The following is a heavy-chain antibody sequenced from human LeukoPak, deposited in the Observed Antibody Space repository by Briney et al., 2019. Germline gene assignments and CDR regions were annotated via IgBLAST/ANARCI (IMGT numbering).Heavy chain of an antibody. Sequence: RLSCAASGFTFSSYGMHWVRQAPGKGLEWVAFIRYDGSNKYYADSVKGRFTISRDNSKNTLYLQMNSLRAEDTAVYYCAKDSEVTTGFCSDIWGQGTMVTVSS. J-gene: IGHJ3*02. D-gene: IGHD4-17*01. V-gene: IGHV3-30*02. CDR3: AKDSEVTTGFCSDI. CDR1: GFTFSSYG. CDR2: IRYDGSNK.